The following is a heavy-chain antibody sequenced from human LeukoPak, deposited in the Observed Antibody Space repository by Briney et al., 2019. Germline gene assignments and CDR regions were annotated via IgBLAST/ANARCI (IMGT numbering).Heavy chain of an antibody. J-gene: IGHJ3*02. V-gene: IGHV4-59*01. Sequence: PSETLSLTCTVSGGXINNYYCSWIRQSPGKGLEWIGYIYYSGSTNYNPSLKSRVTISVDTSKNHFSLKLSSVTAADTAVYYCARVVTTVDAFDIWGQGTMVTVSS. CDR2: IYYSGST. CDR1: GGXINNYY. CDR3: ARVVTTVDAFDI. D-gene: IGHD4-17*01.